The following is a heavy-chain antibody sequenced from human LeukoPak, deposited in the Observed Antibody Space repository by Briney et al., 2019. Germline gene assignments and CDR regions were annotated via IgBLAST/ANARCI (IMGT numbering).Heavy chain of an antibody. CDR2: NSSNRENA. Sequence: ATEKLSCNATGYIFTSFGIIGVRDAPGQALECGGWNSSNRENANHAKKSQGRVTMTTDTSTSTAYMERRSLRSDDTAVYYCARDWGSIKVITDYWGQGTLVTVSS. V-gene: IGHV1-18*01. J-gene: IGHJ4*02. CDR3: ARDWGSIKVITDY. CDR1: GYIFTSFG. D-gene: IGHD3-16*01.